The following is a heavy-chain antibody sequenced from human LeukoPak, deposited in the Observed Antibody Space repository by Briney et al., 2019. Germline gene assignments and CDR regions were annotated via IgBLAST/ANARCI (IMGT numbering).Heavy chain of an antibody. D-gene: IGHD1-26*01. CDR2: ISGSGGST. J-gene: IGHJ4*02. CDR1: GFTFSSYA. V-gene: IGHV3-23*01. Sequence: PGGSLRLSCAASGFTFSSYAMSWVRQAPGKGLEWVSAISGSGGSTYYADSVKGRSTISRDNSKNTLYLQMNSLRAEDTAVYYCARDRVVGATTLDYWGQGTLVTVSS. CDR3: ARDRVVGATTLDY.